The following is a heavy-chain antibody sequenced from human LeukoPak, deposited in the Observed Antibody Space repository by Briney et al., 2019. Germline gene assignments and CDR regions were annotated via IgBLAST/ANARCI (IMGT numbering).Heavy chain of an antibody. CDR1: GFTFSSYS. CDR2: ISSSSSTI. V-gene: IGHV3-48*04. Sequence: GGSLTLSCAASGFTFSSYSMNWVRQAPGKGLEWVSYISSSSSTIYYADSVKGRFTISRDNAKNSLYLQMNSLRAEDTAVYYCAREGGYYYDREDAFDIWGQGTMVTVSS. J-gene: IGHJ3*02. D-gene: IGHD3-22*01. CDR3: AREGGYYYDREDAFDI.